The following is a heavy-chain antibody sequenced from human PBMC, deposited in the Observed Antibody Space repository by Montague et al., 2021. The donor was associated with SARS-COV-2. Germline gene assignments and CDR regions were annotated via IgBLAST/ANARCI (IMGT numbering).Heavy chain of an antibody. J-gene: IGHJ6*03. CDR3: ARLESGHYYGSGSPNYMDV. V-gene: IGHV5-10-1*01. D-gene: IGHD3-10*01. CDR1: GYSFTSYW. CDR2: IDPSDSYT. Sequence: QSGAEVKKPGESLRISCKGSGYSFTSYWISWVRQMPGKGLEWMGRIDPSDSYTNYSPSFQGHVTISADKSISTAYLQWSSLKVSDTAMYYCARLESGHYYGSGSPNYMDVWGKGTTVTVSS.